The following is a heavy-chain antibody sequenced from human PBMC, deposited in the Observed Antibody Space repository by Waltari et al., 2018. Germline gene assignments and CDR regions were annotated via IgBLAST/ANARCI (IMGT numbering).Heavy chain of an antibody. D-gene: IGHD3-3*01. V-gene: IGHV4-30-2*01. J-gene: IGHJ3*02. Sequence: QLQLQESGSGLVKPSQTLSLTCAVSGGSIRSGGYSWSWIRQPAGKGLEWIGYIYHSGSTYYNPSLKSRVTISVDRSKNQFSLKLSSVTAADTAVYYCAREFSITIFGVPYYGGAFDIWGQGTMVTVSS. CDR3: AREFSITIFGVPYYGGAFDI. CDR2: IYHSGST. CDR1: GGSIRSGGYS.